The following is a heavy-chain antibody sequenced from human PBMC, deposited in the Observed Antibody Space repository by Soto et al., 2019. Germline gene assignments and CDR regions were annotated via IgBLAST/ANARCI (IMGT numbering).Heavy chain of an antibody. CDR1: GFSLTTSGVG. J-gene: IGHJ4*02. V-gene: IGHV2-5*02. CDR2: IYWDEDK. D-gene: IGHD3-3*01. CDR3: AHRVLRTVFGLVTTTAIYFDF. Sequence: QITLNESGPPVVRPTETLTLTCRFSGFSLTTSGVGVGWIRQSPGKAPEWLALIYWDEDKRYSASLKSRLNITKDTSKNEVVLTVSDLYATATATYYCAHRVLRTVFGLVTTTAIYFDFWGQGTPVAVSS.